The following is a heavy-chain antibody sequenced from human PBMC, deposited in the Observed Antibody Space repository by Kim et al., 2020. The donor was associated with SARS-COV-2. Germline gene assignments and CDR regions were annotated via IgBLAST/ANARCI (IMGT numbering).Heavy chain of an antibody. CDR1: GGSFSGYF. J-gene: IGHJ4*02. CDR3: VRVRGFAY. CDR2: INQSGST. D-gene: IGHD3-10*01. Sequence: SETLSLTCAVYGGSFSGYFWNWVRQSPGKGLEWIGEINQSGSTNYNPSLKSRVTISLDTSKNQFYLKLTSVTAADTAIYYCVRVRGFAYWSQGSRVTVSS. V-gene: IGHV4-34*01.